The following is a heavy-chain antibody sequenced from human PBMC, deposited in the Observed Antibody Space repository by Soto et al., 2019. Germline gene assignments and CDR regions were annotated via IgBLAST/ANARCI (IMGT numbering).Heavy chain of an antibody. CDR1: GYIFSIYW. Sequence: PGESLTISCKGSGYIFSIYWIGWVRQMPGKGLEWMGIIYPGDSDTRYSPSFQGQVTISADKSISTAYLQWSSLKASDTAMYYCARTSAAGKYYYAMDVWGQGTTVTVSS. CDR2: IYPGDSDT. V-gene: IGHV5-51*01. CDR3: ARTSAAGKYYYAMDV. J-gene: IGHJ6*02. D-gene: IGHD6-13*01.